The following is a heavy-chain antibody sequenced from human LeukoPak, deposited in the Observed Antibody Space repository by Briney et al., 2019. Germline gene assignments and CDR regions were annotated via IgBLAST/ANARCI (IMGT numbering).Heavy chain of an antibody. J-gene: IGHJ4*02. CDR2: INSDGSSA. Sequence: GGSLRLSCTGSGFTFSNYWMHWVRQAPGKGLVWVSGINSDGSSANYADSVKGRFTISRDNAKNTLYLQMDSLIDEDTAIYYCGLSMVRALSPDYWGQGTLVTVSS. CDR3: GLSMVRALSPDY. CDR1: GFTFSNYW. D-gene: IGHD3-10*01. V-gene: IGHV3-74*01.